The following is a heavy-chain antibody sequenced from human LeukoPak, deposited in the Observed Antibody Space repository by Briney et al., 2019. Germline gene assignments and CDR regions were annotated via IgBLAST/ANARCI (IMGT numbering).Heavy chain of an antibody. J-gene: IGHJ4*02. CDR3: ARDEYGYNYKAY. Sequence: GGPLRLSCAASGFTFSSYSMNWVRQAPGKGLEWVSSISSSSSYIYYADSVKGRFTISRDNAKNSLYLQMNSLRAEDSAVYYCARDEYGYNYKAYWGQGTLVTVSS. V-gene: IGHV3-21*01. CDR2: ISSSSSYI. D-gene: IGHD5-24*01. CDR1: GFTFSSYS.